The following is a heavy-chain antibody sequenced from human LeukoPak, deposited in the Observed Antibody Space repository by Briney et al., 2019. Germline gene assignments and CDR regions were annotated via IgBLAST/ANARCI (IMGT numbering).Heavy chain of an antibody. Sequence: PSETLSLTCTVSGGSISSSSYYWGWIRQPPGKGLEWIGSIYYSGSTYYNPSLKSRVTISVDTSKNQFSLKLSSVTAADTAVYYCARGKVDILTGYYPRPSYWYFDLWGRGTLVTVSS. V-gene: IGHV4-39*07. CDR1: GGSISSSSYY. D-gene: IGHD3-9*01. CDR2: IYYSGST. CDR3: ARGKVDILTGYYPRPSYWYFDL. J-gene: IGHJ2*01.